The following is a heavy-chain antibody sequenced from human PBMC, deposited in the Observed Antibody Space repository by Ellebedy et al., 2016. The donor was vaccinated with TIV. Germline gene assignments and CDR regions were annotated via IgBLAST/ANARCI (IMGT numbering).Heavy chain of an antibody. CDR1: GGSISSGDYY. CDR3: ASNYGDMGGWFDP. Sequence: SETLSLTXTVSGGSISSGDYYWGWIRQPPGKGLEWIGSIYYSGSTYYNPSLKSRVTISVDTSKNQFSLKLSSVTAADTAVYYCASNYGDMGGWFDPWGQGTLVTVSS. J-gene: IGHJ5*02. V-gene: IGHV4-39*01. D-gene: IGHD4-17*01. CDR2: IYYSGST.